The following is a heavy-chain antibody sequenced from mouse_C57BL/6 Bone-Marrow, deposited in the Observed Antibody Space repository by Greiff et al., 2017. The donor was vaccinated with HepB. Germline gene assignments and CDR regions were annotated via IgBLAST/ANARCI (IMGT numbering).Heavy chain of an antibody. V-gene: IGHV1-55*01. CDR1: GYTFTSYW. D-gene: IGHD1-1*01. CDR2: IYPGSGST. J-gene: IGHJ3*01. CDR3: ARSGSSSFAY. Sequence: QVHVKQPGAELVKPGASVKMSCKASGYTFTSYWITWVKQRPGQGLEWIGDIYPGSGSTNYNEKFKSKATLTVDTSSSTAYMQLSSLTSEDSAVYYCARSGSSSFAYWGQGTLVTVSA.